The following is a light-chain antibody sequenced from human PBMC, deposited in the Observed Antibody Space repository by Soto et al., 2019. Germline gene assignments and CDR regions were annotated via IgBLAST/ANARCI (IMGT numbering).Light chain of an antibody. V-gene: IGLV2-8*01. CDR3: KSYAGSNTYV. Sequence: QSVLPQPPSASGSPGQSVTISCTGTKSDIGVYDFVSWYQHHPGKAPRLIIYEAVQRPSGVPDRFSGSKSGNTASLTVSGLQAADEADYFCKSYAGSNTYVFGSGTKVTVL. J-gene: IGLJ1*01. CDR1: KSDIGVYDF. CDR2: EAV.